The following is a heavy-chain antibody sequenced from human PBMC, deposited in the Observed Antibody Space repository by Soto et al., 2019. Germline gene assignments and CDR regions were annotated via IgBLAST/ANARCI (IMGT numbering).Heavy chain of an antibody. Sequence: GASVKVSCKASGYTFTSYGISWVRQAPGQGLEWMGWISAYNGNTNYAQKLQGRVTMTTDTSTSTAYMELRSLRSDDTAVYYFARAWVPYYDFWSGYTKDTYYHYYGMDVWGQGTTVTVSS. V-gene: IGHV1-18*01. J-gene: IGHJ6*02. CDR3: ARAWVPYYDFWSGYTKDTYYHYYGMDV. CDR2: ISAYNGNT. CDR1: GYTFTSYG. D-gene: IGHD3-3*01.